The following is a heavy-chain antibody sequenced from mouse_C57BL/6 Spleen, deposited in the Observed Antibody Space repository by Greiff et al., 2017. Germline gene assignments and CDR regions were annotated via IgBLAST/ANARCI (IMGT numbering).Heavy chain of an antibody. CDR2: INPNNGGT. CDR1: GYTFTDYY. D-gene: IGHD1-1*01. J-gene: IGHJ2*01. CDR3: ARSYYGSSYLYFDY. V-gene: IGHV1-26*01. Sequence: VQLQQSGPELVKPGASVKISCKASGYTFTDYYMNWVKQSHGKSLEWIGDINPNNGGTSYNQKFKGKATLTVDKSSSTAYMELRSLTSEDSAVYYCARSYYGSSYLYFDYWGQGTTLTVSS.